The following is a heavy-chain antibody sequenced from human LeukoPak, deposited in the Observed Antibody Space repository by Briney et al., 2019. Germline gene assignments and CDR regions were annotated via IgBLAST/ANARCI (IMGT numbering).Heavy chain of an antibody. CDR3: ARELYSSSSRWFDP. V-gene: IGHV3-21*01. CDR1: GFTFSSYS. J-gene: IGHJ5*02. D-gene: IGHD6-6*01. Sequence: GGSLRLSCAASGFTFSSYSMNWVRQAPGKGLEWVSFTSTSSNYIYYADSVKGRFTISRDNAKNSLYLQMNSLRAEDTAVYYCARELYSSSSRWFDPWGQGTLVTVSS. CDR2: TSTSSNYI.